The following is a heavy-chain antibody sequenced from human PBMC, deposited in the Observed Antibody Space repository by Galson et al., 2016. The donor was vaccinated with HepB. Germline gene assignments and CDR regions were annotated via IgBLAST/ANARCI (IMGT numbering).Heavy chain of an antibody. Sequence: SETLSLTCNVSAGSISSYYWSWIRQPPGKGLEWIGYIYYSGSTNYNPSLKSRVTISVDTSKNRLSLKLSSVTAADTAVYYCARDLSPAFESWGQGTLVTVSS. V-gene: IGHV4-59*01. D-gene: IGHD3-9*01. CDR2: IYYSGST. J-gene: IGHJ4*02. CDR1: AGSISSYY. CDR3: ARDLSPAFES.